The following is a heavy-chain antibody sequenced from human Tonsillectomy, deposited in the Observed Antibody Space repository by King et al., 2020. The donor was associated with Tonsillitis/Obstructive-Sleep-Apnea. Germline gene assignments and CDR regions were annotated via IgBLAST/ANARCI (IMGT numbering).Heavy chain of an antibody. D-gene: IGHD6-6*01. CDR2: INPSGGST. J-gene: IGHJ4*02. CDR3: ARDGSVATRPLDY. V-gene: IGHV1-46*01. Sequence: QLVQSGAEVKKPGASVKVSCKASGSTFTSYYIHWVRQAPGQGLEWMGIINPSGGSTRYAQKFQGRVTRTRDTSTSTVYMELSSLRSEETAVYYCARDGSVATRPLDYWGQGTLVTVSS. CDR1: GSTFTSYY.